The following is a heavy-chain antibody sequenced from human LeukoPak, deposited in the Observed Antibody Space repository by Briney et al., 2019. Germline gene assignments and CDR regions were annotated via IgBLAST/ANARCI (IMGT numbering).Heavy chain of an antibody. V-gene: IGHV3-74*01. CDR1: GNYW. D-gene: IGHD5-18*01. J-gene: IGHJ4*02. Sequence: GGSLRLSCAASGNYWMHWVRQAPGKGLVWVSHIDSDGSWTSYADSVKGRFTISRDNAKKTLYLQMNSLRAEDTAVYYCARLNSYGPYYFDYWGQGTLVTVSS. CDR3: ARLNSYGPYYFDY. CDR2: IDSDGSWT.